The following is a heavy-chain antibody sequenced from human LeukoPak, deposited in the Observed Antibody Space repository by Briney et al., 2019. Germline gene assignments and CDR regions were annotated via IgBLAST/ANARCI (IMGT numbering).Heavy chain of an antibody. CDR2: IYYSGTT. CDR3: VITRKWAFDI. V-gene: IGHV4-59*03. D-gene: IGHD1-14*01. CDR1: GGSIRSYY. J-gene: IGHJ3*02. Sequence: KPSETLSLTCTVSGGSIRSYYWSWMRQPPGKGLEWIGYIYYSGTTNSNPSLKSRVTISVDTSKNQFSLNLSSVTAADTAVYYCVITRKWAFDIWGQGTMVTVSP.